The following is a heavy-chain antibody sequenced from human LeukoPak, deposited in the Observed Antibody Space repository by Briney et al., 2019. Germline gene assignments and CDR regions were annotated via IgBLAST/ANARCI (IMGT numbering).Heavy chain of an antibody. J-gene: IGHJ4*02. CDR1: GFTFSSYG. V-gene: IGHV3-30*03. Sequence: GGSLRLSCAASGFTFSSYGMHWVRQAPGKGLEWVAVISYDGSNKYYADSVKGRFTISRDNSKNTLYLQMNSLRAEDTAVYYCARGPPRGGSGSYYLLFDYWGQGTLVTVSS. D-gene: IGHD3-10*01. CDR3: ARGPPRGGSGSYYLLFDY. CDR2: ISYDGSNK.